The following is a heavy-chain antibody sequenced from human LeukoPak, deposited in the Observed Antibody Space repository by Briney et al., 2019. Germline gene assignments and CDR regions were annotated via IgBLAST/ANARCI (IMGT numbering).Heavy chain of an antibody. Sequence: ASVKVSCKASGYTFTSYGISWVRQAPGQGLEWMGWISAYNGNTNYAQKLQGRVTITRNTSISTAYMELSSLRSEDTAVYYCAKDWYSSGWDDAFDIWGQGTMVTVSS. V-gene: IGHV1-18*01. CDR3: AKDWYSSGWDDAFDI. CDR2: ISAYNGNT. CDR1: GYTFTSYG. J-gene: IGHJ3*02. D-gene: IGHD6-19*01.